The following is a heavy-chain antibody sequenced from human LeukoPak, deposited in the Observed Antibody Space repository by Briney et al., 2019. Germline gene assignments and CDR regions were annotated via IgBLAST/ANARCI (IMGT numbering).Heavy chain of an antibody. V-gene: IGHV4-4*07. CDR1: GGSISSYY. J-gene: IGHJ4*02. Sequence: PSETLSLTCTVSGGSISSYYWSWIRQPGGKGLEWIGPIYTSGSTNYNPSLKSRVTISVDTSKNQFSLKLSSVTAADTAVYYCARDGYKYYGSGSYFDYWGQGTLVTVSS. CDR2: IYTSGST. D-gene: IGHD3-10*01. CDR3: ARDGYKYYGSGSYFDY.